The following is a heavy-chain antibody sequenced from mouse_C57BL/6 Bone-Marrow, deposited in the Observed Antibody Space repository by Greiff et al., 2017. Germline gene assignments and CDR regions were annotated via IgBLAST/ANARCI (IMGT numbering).Heavy chain of an antibody. V-gene: IGHV7-1*01. J-gene: IGHJ4*01. CDR2: SRNTANDYTT. Sequence: EVKVVESGGGLVQSGRSLRLSCATSGFTFSDFYMEWVRQAPGKGLEWIAASRNTANDYTTEYSASVKGRFIVSSYTSQSILHPQMYALRAEDTGIYYSAMDDGVPYYAIDYWGQGTTLTVSS. CDR3: AMDDGVPYYAIDY. CDR1: GFTFSDFY. D-gene: IGHD2-14*01.